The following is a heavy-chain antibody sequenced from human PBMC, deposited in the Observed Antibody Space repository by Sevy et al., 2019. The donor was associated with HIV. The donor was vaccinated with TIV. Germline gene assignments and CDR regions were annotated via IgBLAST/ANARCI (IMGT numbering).Heavy chain of an antibody. CDR1: GFTFSSYG. J-gene: IGHJ6*03. CDR2: IWYDGSNK. V-gene: IGHV3-33*06. Sequence: GGSLRLSCAASGFTFSSYGMHWVRQAPGKGLEWVAVIWYDGSNKYYADSVKGRFTISRDNSKNTLYLQMNSLRAEDTAVYYCAKVEAAAGWGFYYYYYMDVWGKGTTVTVFS. CDR3: AKVEAAAGWGFYYYYYMDV. D-gene: IGHD6-13*01.